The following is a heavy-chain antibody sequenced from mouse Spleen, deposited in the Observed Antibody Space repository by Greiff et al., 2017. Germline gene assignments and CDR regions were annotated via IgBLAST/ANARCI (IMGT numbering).Heavy chain of an antibody. CDR1: GFTFSDYY. J-gene: IGHJ4*01. CDR3: ARNDYYAMDY. CDR2: ISNGGGST. V-gene: IGHV5-12*02. Sequence: EVKLMESGGGLVQPGGSLKLSCATSGFTFSDYYMYWVRQTPEKRLEWVAYISNGGGSTYYPDTVKGRFTISRDNAKNTLYLQMSRLKSEDTAMYYCARNDYYAMDYWGQGTSVTVSS.